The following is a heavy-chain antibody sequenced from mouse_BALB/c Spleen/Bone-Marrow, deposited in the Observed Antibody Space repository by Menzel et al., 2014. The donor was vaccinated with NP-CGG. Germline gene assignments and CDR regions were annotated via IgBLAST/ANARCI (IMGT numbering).Heavy chain of an antibody. Sequence: EVQLVESGGDLVKPGGSLKLSCAASGFTFSSYGMSWVRQTPDKRLEWVATINSGGVNTYYIDSVKGRLTISRDNAKNTLYLQMSSLKSEDTAMYHCTRRGNWDGRAAMDYWGQGTSVTVSS. V-gene: IGHV5-6*01. J-gene: IGHJ4*01. D-gene: IGHD4-1*01. CDR3: TRRGNWDGRAAMDY. CDR1: GFTFSSYG. CDR2: INSGGVNT.